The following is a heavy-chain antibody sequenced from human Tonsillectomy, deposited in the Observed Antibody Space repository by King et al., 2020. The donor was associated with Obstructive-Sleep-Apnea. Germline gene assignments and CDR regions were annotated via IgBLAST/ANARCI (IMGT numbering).Heavy chain of an antibody. V-gene: IGHV4-4*02. CDR1: GGATSSSNL. CDR2: SLHSGST. J-gene: IGHJ4*02. CDR3: ATRTHLWPYYFDY. Sequence: VQLQESGPGLVKASGTPSLTCAVPGGATSSSNLWKLVRQPPGKGLEWSGCSLHSGSTTYNPSLKSRVTISVDKSPYQFSQFSLKLSSVTAADTAVYYCATRTHLWPYYFDYWGQGTLVTVSS. D-gene: IGHD5-18*01.